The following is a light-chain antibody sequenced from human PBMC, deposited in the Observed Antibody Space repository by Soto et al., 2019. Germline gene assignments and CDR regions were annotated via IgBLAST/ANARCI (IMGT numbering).Light chain of an antibody. CDR1: QSISSL. V-gene: IGKV1-5*03. CDR3: QQYISYPIT. Sequence: DIQMTQSPSTLSASVGDRVTITCRASQSISSLLAWYQQKPGKAPKLLIYNASSLESGVPSRFSGSGSGTEFTLTISSLQPDDFATYYCQQYISYPITFGPGTRLEIK. J-gene: IGKJ5*01. CDR2: NAS.